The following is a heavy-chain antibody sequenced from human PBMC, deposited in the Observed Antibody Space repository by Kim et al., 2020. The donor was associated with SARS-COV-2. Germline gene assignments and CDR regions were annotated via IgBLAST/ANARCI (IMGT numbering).Heavy chain of an antibody. D-gene: IGHD3-10*01. CDR3: ARGGHETFDI. J-gene: IGHJ3*02. CDR1: GGSISGFY. V-gene: IGHV4-59*01. Sequence: SETLSLTCSVSGGSISGFYWSWVRQPPGKGLEWIGYIYYSGNTNYNPYLKTRVDISVDTSKNQFSLKVNSVIAADTAVYFCARGGHETFDIWGQGTMVSVSS. CDR2: IYYSGNT.